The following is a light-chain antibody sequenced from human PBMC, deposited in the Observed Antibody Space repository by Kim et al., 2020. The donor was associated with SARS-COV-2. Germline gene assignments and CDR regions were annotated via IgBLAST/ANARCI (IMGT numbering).Light chain of an antibody. CDR1: PSVSPNY. Sequence: PGERAPLSFRASPSVSPNYLAWYQQKPGQAPRLLIYGASSRATGIPDRFSGSGSGTDFTFTISRLEPEDFAVYYCHQYATSPPWTFGQGTKVDIK. J-gene: IGKJ1*01. V-gene: IGKV3-20*01. CDR2: GAS. CDR3: HQYATSPPWT.